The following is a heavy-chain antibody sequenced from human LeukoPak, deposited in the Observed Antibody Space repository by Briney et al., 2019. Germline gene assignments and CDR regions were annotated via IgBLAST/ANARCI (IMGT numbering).Heavy chain of an antibody. CDR1: GGSISSGGYY. CDR2: IYYSGST. D-gene: IGHD6-13*01. V-gene: IGHV4-31*03. J-gene: IGHJ5*02. CDR3: ARARTAAGTDTTWFDP. Sequence: SQTLSLTCTVSGGSISSGGYYWSWIRQHPGMGLEWIGYIYYSGSTYYNPSLKSRVTISVDTSKNQFSLKLSSVTAADTAVYYCARARTAAGTDTTWFDPWGQGTLVTVSS.